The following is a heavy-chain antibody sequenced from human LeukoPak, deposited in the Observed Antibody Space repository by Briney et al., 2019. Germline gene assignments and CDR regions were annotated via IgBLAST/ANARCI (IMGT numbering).Heavy chain of an antibody. CDR2: IYPGDSDT. Sequence: GESLKTSCKGSGYSFTSYWIGWVRQMPGKGLEWVGIIYPGDSDTRYSPSFQGQVTISADKSISTAYLQWSSLEASDTAIYYCARRIAAIGTHPDYWGQGTLVTVSS. J-gene: IGHJ4*02. CDR3: ARRIAAIGTHPDY. CDR1: GYSFTSYW. V-gene: IGHV5-51*01. D-gene: IGHD6-13*01.